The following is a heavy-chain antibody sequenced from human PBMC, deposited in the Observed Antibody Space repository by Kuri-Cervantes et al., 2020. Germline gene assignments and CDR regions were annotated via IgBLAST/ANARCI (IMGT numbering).Heavy chain of an antibody. CDR1: GFTFSSYA. D-gene: IGHD3-9*01. CDR3: ARGIIRYFDY. J-gene: IGHJ4*02. V-gene: IGHV3-30-3*01. Sequence: GESLKISCAASGFTFSSYAMHWVRQAPGKGLEWVAVISYDGSNKYYADSVKGRFTISRDNSKNTLYLQMNSLRAEDTAVYYCARGIIRYFDYWGQGTLVTVSS. CDR2: ISYDGSNK.